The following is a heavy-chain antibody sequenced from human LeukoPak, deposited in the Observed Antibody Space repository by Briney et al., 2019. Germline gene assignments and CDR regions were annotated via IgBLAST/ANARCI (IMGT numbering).Heavy chain of an antibody. Sequence: ASVKVSCKASGSTFTNYYIHWVRQAPGQGLEWMGVINPSVVGTTYAQRFQGRATMTRDTSTSTVYMEVSGLRSEDTAVYYCTRELGGSYFDYWGQGTRVTVSS. CDR1: GSTFTNYY. CDR2: INPSVVGT. D-gene: IGHD1-26*01. J-gene: IGHJ4*02. CDR3: TRELGGSYFDY. V-gene: IGHV1-46*01.